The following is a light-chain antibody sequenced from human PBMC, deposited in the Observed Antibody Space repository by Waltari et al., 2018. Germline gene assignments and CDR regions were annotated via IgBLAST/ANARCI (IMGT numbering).Light chain of an antibody. CDR1: QSVGRS. V-gene: IGKV3-20*01. CDR2: DAS. Sequence: EIVLTQSPGTLSLSPGARATLACRASQSVGRSIAWYQQKPGQAPRLLIYDASRRATGIPDRFSGSGSGTDFSLTISTLEPEDFAVYYCQHYVRLPATFGQGTKVEI. CDR3: QHYVRLPAT. J-gene: IGKJ1*01.